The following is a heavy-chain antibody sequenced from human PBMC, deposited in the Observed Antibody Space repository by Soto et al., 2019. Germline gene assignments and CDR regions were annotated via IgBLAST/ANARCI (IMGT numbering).Heavy chain of an antibody. Sequence: QTLSLSSAISVDSVSANSPSSNWIRRSRSRGLEWLGRTYYRSKWYNDYAVSVKSRITINPDTSKNQFSLQLNSVTPEDTAVYYCARDRGVKAAAAKNGFDYWGQGTLVTVSS. CDR2: TYYRSKWYN. CDR3: ARDRGVKAAAAKNGFDY. J-gene: IGHJ4*02. D-gene: IGHD6-13*01. CDR1: VDSVSANSPS. V-gene: IGHV6-1*01.